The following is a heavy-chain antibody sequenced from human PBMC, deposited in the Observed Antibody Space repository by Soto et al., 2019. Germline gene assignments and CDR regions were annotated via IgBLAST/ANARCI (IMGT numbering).Heavy chain of an antibody. Sequence: SETLFLTCTVSGGSITSYYWSWIRQPPGKGLEWIGHIYYTGSTNYNPSLKSRVNISVDRSKNQFSLNLSSVTAADTAVYYCARAIRRGHYASWFDPWGQGIQVTVSS. CDR2: IYYTGST. J-gene: IGHJ5*02. V-gene: IGHV4-59*01. CDR1: GGSITSYY. D-gene: IGHD2-2*01. CDR3: ARAIRRGHYASWFDP.